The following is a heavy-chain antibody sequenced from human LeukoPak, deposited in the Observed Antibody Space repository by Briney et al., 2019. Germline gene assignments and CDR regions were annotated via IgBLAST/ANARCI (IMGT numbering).Heavy chain of an antibody. V-gene: IGHV3-48*03. CDR1: GFTFSSYE. J-gene: IGHJ4*02. Sequence: PGGSLRLSCAASGFTFSSYEMNWVRQAPGKGLEWVSYISSSGSTIYYADSVKGRFTISRDNAKNSLYLQMNSLRAEDTALYYCAKDLRHYDILTGYLDYWGQGTLVTVSS. D-gene: IGHD3-9*01. CDR2: ISSSGSTI. CDR3: AKDLRHYDILTGYLDY.